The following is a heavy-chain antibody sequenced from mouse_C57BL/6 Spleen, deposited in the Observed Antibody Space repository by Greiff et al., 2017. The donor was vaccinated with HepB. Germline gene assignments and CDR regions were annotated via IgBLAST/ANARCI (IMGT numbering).Heavy chain of an antibody. CDR3: ARRSYYDYDGAMDY. CDR2: IYPGSGST. V-gene: IGHV1-55*01. CDR1: GYTFTSYW. D-gene: IGHD2-4*01. Sequence: VQLQQSGAELVKPGASVKMSCKASGYTFTSYWITWVKQRPGQGLEWIGDIYPGSGSTNYNEKFKSKATLTVDTSSSTAYMQLSSLTSEDSAVYYCARRSYYDYDGAMDYWGQGTSGTVSS. J-gene: IGHJ4*01.